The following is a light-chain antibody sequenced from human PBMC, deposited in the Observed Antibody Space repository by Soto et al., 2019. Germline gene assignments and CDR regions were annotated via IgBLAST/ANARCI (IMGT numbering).Light chain of an antibody. CDR2: KAS. V-gene: IGKV1-5*03. CDR1: QSISSW. Sequence: DIQMTQSPSTLSASVGDRVTITCRASQSISSWLAWYQQKPRKAPKLLIYKASSLESGVPSRFSGSGSGTEFTLTISSLQPDDFATYYCQQYNSYSLTFDQGTKVEIK. J-gene: IGKJ1*01. CDR3: QQYNSYSLT.